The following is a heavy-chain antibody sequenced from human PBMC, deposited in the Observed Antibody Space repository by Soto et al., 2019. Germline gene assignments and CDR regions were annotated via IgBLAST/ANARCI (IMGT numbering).Heavy chain of an antibody. Sequence: QVQLVQSGAEVKKPGASVKASCKTSGYTFTSYVMHWVRQAPGQRLEWMGWINAGNGNTNYSQKFQGRVTITRDTSASTAYMKLSSLRSEDTAVYYCARGPNPYYSDYRGQGTLVTVSS. CDR2: INAGNGNT. J-gene: IGHJ4*02. V-gene: IGHV1-3*01. CDR1: GYTFTSYV. CDR3: ARGPNPYYSDY.